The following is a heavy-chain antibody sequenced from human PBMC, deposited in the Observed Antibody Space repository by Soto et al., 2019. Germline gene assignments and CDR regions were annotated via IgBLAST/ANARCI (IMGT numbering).Heavy chain of an antibody. CDR3: ARVTGRYYSGMDV. CDR1: GGSFSGYY. CDR2: INHSGST. Sequence: QVQLQQWGAGLLKPSETLSLTCAVYGGSFSGYYWSWIRQPPGKGLEWIGEINHSGSTNYNPSLKSRVTISVDTATNQFSLKLSSVTAAHTAVYYCARVTGRYYSGMDVWGHGTTVTVSS. V-gene: IGHV4-34*01. J-gene: IGHJ6*02.